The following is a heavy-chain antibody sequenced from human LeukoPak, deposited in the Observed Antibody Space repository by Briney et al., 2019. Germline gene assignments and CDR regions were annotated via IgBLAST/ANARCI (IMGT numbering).Heavy chain of an antibody. CDR2: ISGSGGRT. D-gene: IGHD3-22*01. CDR1: GFTFSSYA. J-gene: IGHJ4*02. CDR3: ARAPYYYDSSGYYAG. V-gene: IGHV3-23*01. Sequence: PGGSLRLSCAASGFTFSSYAMSWVRQAPGKGLEWVSAISGSGGRTYYTDSVKGRFTISRDNSKDTLYLQMNSLRAEDTAVYYCARAPYYYDSSGYYAGWGQGTLVTVSS.